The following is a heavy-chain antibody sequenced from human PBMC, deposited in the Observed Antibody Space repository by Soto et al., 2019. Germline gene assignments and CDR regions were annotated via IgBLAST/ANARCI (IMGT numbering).Heavy chain of an antibody. J-gene: IGHJ4*02. V-gene: IGHV3-33*01. D-gene: IGHD2-21*02. CDR1: GFDFKTYG. CDR2: IGVDGTNI. Sequence: QGQLVESGGGVVQPGRSLRLSCVASGFDFKTYGMHWVRQAPGKGLEWVAVIGVDGTNIHYSDSVRGRFSISRDNSENTASLQMNSLRVEDTALYYCVRTACVINNCSSRGVRWGQGTLVTVST. CDR3: VRTACVINNCSSRGVR.